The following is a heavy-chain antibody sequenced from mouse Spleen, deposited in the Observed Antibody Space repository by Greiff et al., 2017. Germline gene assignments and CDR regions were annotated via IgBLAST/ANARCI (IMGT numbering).Heavy chain of an antibody. CDR2: IDPENGDT. D-gene: IGHD1-2*01. J-gene: IGHJ2*01. CDR3: TTHYYGWNY. Sequence: VQLKQSGAELVRPGASVKLSCTASGFNIKDDYMHWVKQRPEQGLEWIGWIDPENGDTEYASKFQGKATITADTSSNTAYLQLSSLTSEDTAVYYCTTHYYGWNYWGQGTTLTVSS. CDR1: GFNIKDDY. V-gene: IGHV14-4*01.